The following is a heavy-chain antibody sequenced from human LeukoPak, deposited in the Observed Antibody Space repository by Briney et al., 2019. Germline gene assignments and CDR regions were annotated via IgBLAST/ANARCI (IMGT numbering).Heavy chain of an antibody. J-gene: IGHJ5*02. V-gene: IGHV4-4*07. CDR1: GGSINNYH. D-gene: IGHD1-7*01. CDR3: ARDHNRNWGEFDP. Sequence: PSGTLSLTCTVSGGSINNYHWSWVRQPAGKGLEWIGRIHTSGSTYYNPSLKSRVTMSIDTSKNQFSLKLSSVTAADTAVYYCARDHNRNWGEFDPWGQGALVTVSS. CDR2: IHTSGST.